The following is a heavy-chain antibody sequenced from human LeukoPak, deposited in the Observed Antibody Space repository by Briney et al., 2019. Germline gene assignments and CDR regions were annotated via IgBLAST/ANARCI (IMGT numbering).Heavy chain of an antibody. D-gene: IGHD3-16*01. CDR2: MNQDGSAK. V-gene: IGHV3-7*01. Sequence: GRSLRLSCAASGFTFSDSWMSWVRQAPGKGLEGVANMNQDGSAKGYVDSVKGRFTISRDNARNSLYLQMSSLRPEDTAVYYCATYTHWVAGDVWGQGTTVTVSS. CDR1: GFTFSDSW. J-gene: IGHJ6*02. CDR3: ATYTHWVAGDV.